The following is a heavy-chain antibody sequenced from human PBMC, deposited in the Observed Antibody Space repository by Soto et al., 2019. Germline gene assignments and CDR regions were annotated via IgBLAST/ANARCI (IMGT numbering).Heavy chain of an antibody. J-gene: IGHJ4*02. CDR1: SGSINSVSYY. V-gene: IGHV4-31*01. D-gene: IGHD3-16*01. Sequence: QVELQESAPGLVKTSRPLFPISSVSSGSINSVSYYQSSIRQQPGNGLQWIGYIYYGGRNYYTPSLNSQLTISVDTSKNQSSLSLSSVTAADTAMYYCARGLHGGPTRDLGQGPLVTVSS. CDR2: IYYGGRN. CDR3: ARGLHGGPTRD.